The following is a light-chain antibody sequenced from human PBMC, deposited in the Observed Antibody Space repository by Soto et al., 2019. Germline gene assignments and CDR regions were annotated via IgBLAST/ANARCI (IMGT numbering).Light chain of an antibody. J-gene: IGKJ1*01. CDR2: KAS. CDR3: QQYYFYWT. V-gene: IGKV1-5*03. Sequence: DIQMTQSPSTLSASVGDRVTITCRASQSVMSWLAWYQQKPGRAPKLLIYKASSLESGVPSRFSGSGSGTEFSLTIISLQPDDFATYYCQQYYFYWTFGQGTKVEI. CDR1: QSVMSW.